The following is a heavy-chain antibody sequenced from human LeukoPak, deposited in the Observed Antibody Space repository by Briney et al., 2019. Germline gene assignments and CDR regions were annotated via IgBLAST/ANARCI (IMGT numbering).Heavy chain of an antibody. Sequence: SETLSLTCTVSGGSISGYYWSWIRQPPGKGLEWIGEINHSGSTNYNPSLKSRVTISVDTSKNQFSLKLSSVTAADTAVYYCARGSSGYYSFDYWGQGTLVTVSS. J-gene: IGHJ4*02. CDR3: ARGSSGYYSFDY. D-gene: IGHD3-22*01. CDR2: INHSGST. CDR1: GGSISGYY. V-gene: IGHV4-34*01.